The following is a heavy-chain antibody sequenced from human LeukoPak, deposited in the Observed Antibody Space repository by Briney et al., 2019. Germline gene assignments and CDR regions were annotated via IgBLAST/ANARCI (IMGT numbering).Heavy chain of an antibody. D-gene: IGHD2-2*01. CDR3: ARGVVVPAANYYYYYGMDV. CDR2: INHSGST. CDR1: GGSFSGYY. Sequence: SETLSLTCAVYGGSFSGYYWSWIRQPPEKGLEWIGEINHSGSTNYNPSLKSRVTISVDTSKNQFSLKLSSVTAADTAVYYCARGVVVPAANYYYYYGMDVWGQGTTVTVSS. J-gene: IGHJ6*02. V-gene: IGHV4-34*01.